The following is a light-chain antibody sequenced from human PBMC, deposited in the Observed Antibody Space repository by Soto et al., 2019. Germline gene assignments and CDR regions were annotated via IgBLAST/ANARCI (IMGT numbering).Light chain of an antibody. CDR3: QQYNYWPPKIT. V-gene: IGKV3-15*01. CDR2: GAS. J-gene: IGKJ5*01. CDR1: QSVSSN. Sequence: EIVLTQSPGTLSVSPLERSDLXWRAIQSVSSNLAWYQQKTGQAPRLLIYGASTRATGIPARFSGSGSGTEFTLTISSLQSEDFAVYYCQQYNYWPPKITFGQGTRLEIK.